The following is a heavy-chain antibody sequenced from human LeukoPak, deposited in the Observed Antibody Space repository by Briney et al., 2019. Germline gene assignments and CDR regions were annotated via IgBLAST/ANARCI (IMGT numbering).Heavy chain of an antibody. V-gene: IGHV3-23*01. Sequence: SGGSLRLSCAASGFTFSSYAMSWVRQPPGKGLEWVSVINGNGVSIFYADSVRGRFTISRDNSRSTVYLQMNSLRVDDTAVYYCAKMSGSRFLEWHFDYWGQGSLVSVSS. D-gene: IGHD3-3*01. J-gene: IGHJ4*02. CDR1: GFTFSSYA. CDR3: AKMSGSRFLEWHFDY. CDR2: INGNGVSI.